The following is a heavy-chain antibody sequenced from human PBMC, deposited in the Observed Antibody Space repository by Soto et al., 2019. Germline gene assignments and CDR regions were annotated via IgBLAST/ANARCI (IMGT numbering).Heavy chain of an antibody. CDR2: IYTSGST. J-gene: IGHJ6*02. D-gene: IGHD5-12*01. V-gene: IGHV4-4*07. CDR3: ARDLVGIVATDETYGMDV. CDR1: GGSISSYY. Sequence: RSLTCTVSGGSISSYYWSWIRQPAGKGLEWIGRIYTSGSTNYNPSLKSRVTMSVDTSKNQFSLKLSSVTAADTAVYYCARDLVGIVATDETYGMDVWGQGTTVTVSS.